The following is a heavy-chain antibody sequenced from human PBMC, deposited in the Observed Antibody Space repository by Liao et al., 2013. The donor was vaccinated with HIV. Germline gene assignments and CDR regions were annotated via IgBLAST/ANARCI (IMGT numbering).Heavy chain of an antibody. CDR3: ARVFRDFHYNMDV. Sequence: QVQLQESGPGLVKPSETLSLNCSVSGGSIRNYYWTWVRQPPGKGMEWIGYIYYSGSASYNPSLKSRVTMALDPSKSQFSLNLTSVTAADTAVYYCARVFRDFHYNMDVWGERTDGHRLL. J-gene: IGHJ6*03. D-gene: IGHD2/OR15-2a*01. CDR1: GGSIRNYY. CDR2: IYYSGSA. V-gene: IGHV4-59*01.